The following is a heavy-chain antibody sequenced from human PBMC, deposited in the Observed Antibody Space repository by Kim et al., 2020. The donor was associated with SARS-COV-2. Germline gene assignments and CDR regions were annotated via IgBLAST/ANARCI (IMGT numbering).Heavy chain of an antibody. V-gene: IGHV5-51*01. Sequence: GESLKISCKGSRYSFSSYWIGWVRQMPGKGLEWMGIIYPGDSETRYRPSFQGQVTISADKSITTAYLQWSSLKASDTAMYYCARQHIIIAAGFDIWGQGTMVTVSS. CDR1: RYSFSSYW. CDR3: ARQHIIIAAGFDI. CDR2: IYPGDSET. D-gene: IGHD6-13*01. J-gene: IGHJ3*02.